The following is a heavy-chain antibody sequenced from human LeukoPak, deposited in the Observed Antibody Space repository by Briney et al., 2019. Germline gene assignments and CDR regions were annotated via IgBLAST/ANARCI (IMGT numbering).Heavy chain of an antibody. V-gene: IGHV3-7*01. J-gene: IGHJ5*02. CDR1: GFTFSSYW. D-gene: IGHD3-10*01. CDR3: ARGSGGSGSSRFDP. Sequence: GGSLRLSCAASGFTFSSYWMSWVRQAPGKGLEWVANIKKDGSEKYYVDSVKGRFTISRDNAKNSLYLQMNSLRAEDTAVYYCARGSGGSGSSRFDPWGQGTLVTVSS. CDR2: IKKDGSEK.